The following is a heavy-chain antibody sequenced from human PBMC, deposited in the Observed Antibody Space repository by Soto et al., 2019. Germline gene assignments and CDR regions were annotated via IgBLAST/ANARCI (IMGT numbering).Heavy chain of an antibody. J-gene: IGHJ6*02. CDR3: ARRWMVRGVKPHYYYYGMDV. CDR1: GGSIRSSSYY. D-gene: IGHD3-10*01. CDR2: IYYSGST. Sequence: SETLSLTCTVSGGSIRSSSYYWGWIRQPPGKGLEWIGSIYYSGSTYYNPSLKSRVTISVDTSKNQFSLKLSSVTAADTAVYYCARRWMVRGVKPHYYYYGMDVWGQGTTVT. V-gene: IGHV4-39*01.